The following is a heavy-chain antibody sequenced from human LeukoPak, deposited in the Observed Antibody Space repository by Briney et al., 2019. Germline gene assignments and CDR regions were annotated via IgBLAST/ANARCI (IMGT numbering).Heavy chain of an antibody. CDR1: GFTFSSYS. Sequence: GSLRLSCAASGFTFSSYSMNWVRQAPGKGLEWVSSISSSSSYIYYADSVKGRFTISRDNAKNSLYLQMNSLRAEDTAVYYCARDGAYYDFWSGYYTSHWFDPWGQGTLVTVSS. V-gene: IGHV3-21*01. J-gene: IGHJ5*02. D-gene: IGHD3-3*01. CDR3: ARDGAYYDFWSGYYTSHWFDP. CDR2: ISSSSSYI.